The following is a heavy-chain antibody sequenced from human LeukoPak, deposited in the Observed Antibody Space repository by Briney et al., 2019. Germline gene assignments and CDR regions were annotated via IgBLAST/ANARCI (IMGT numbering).Heavy chain of an antibody. CDR3: AHHYDFWSGYLKNVY. V-gene: IGHV3-23*01. J-gene: IGHJ4*02. CDR2: ISGSGGST. CDR1: GFTFSSYA. Sequence: GSLRLSCAASGFTFSSYAMSWVRQAPGKGLEWVSAISGSGGSTYYADSVKGRFTISRDNSKNTLYLQMNSLRAEDTAVYYCAHHYDFWSGYLKNVYWGQGTLVTVSS. D-gene: IGHD3-3*01.